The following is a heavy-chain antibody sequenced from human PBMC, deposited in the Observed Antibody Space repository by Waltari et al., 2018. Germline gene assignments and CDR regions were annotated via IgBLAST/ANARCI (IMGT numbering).Heavy chain of an antibody. Sequence: QVQLVQSGSELIKPGASVKVSCTASGTTFTDYGLNWVRQAPGQGLEWLGWINTNTANPTYAQGFTGRFVFSLDTSVTTAYLQISSLKAEDTGVYFCARGDWFYPWGQGTMVIVSS. CDR1: GTTFTDYG. J-gene: IGHJ5*02. V-gene: IGHV7-4-1*02. CDR2: INTNTANP. CDR3: ARGDWFYP.